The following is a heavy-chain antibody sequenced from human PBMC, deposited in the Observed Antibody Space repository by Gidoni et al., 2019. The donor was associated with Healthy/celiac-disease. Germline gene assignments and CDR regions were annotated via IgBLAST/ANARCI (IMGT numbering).Heavy chain of an antibody. CDR3: ASGDDYYYGMDV. CDR1: GGTFSSYA. Sequence: KQPGSSVKVSCKSSGGTFSSYALSGVRQAPGQGLEWMGGSTPIFGTANYAQKFQGRVTITAAESTRTADMELSSLRSEDPAGYYCASGDDYYYGMDVWGQGTTVTVSS. J-gene: IGHJ6*02. V-gene: IGHV1-69*01. D-gene: IGHD7-27*01. CDR2: STPIFGTA.